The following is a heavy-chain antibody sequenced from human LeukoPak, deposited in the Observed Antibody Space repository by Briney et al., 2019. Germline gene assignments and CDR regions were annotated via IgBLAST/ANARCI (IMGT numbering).Heavy chain of an antibody. V-gene: IGHV1-2*02. J-gene: IGHJ4*02. Sequence: GASVKVSFKASGYTFTDYYMHWVRQAPGQGLEWMGWINPNSGGTNYAQKFQGRVTMTRDTSISTAYMELSRLRSDDTAVYYCARGARMVRDQEDYWGQGTLVTVSS. CDR2: INPNSGGT. CDR3: ARGARMVRDQEDY. D-gene: IGHD3-10*01. CDR1: GYTFTDYY.